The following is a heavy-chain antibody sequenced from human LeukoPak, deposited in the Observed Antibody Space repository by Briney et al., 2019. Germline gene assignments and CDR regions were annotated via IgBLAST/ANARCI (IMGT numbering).Heavy chain of an antibody. CDR1: GDSVSSNGAA. CDR2: TYYRSRWLN. CDR3: AREDDSEGITNDWFDL. Sequence: SQTLSLTCGISGDSVSSNGAAWNWIRQSPSRGLEWLGRTYYRSRWLNDFAPSVKSRIIISPDISKNQFSLQLSSVTPEDTAVYYCAREDDSEGITNDWFDLWGQGTLVTVSS. D-gene: IGHD3-22*01. V-gene: IGHV6-1*01. J-gene: IGHJ5*02.